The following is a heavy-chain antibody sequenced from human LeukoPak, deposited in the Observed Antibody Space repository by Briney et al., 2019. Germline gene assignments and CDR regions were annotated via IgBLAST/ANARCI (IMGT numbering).Heavy chain of an antibody. Sequence: PGGSLRLSCAASGFTFRSYWMHWVRQAPGKGLVWVSLINSDGYSTNYADSVKGRFTISRDNAKNTLYLQMNSLRVEDTAMYYCASPYSGSYYGFDYWGQGTLVTVSS. V-gene: IGHV3-74*01. J-gene: IGHJ4*02. D-gene: IGHD1-26*01. CDR3: ASPYSGSYYGFDY. CDR1: GFTFRSYW. CDR2: INSDGYST.